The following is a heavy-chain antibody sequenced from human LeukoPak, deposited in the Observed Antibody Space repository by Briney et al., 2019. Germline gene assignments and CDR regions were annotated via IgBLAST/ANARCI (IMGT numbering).Heavy chain of an antibody. Sequence: GGSLRLSCAASGFTFNTFAMTWVRQAPGKGLEWVSSISGSGTTSYYADSVKGRFTISRDNSNYTLFLKMNSLRAEDTALYYCVKDANYYDSSGYLIPFDYWGLGTLVTVSS. CDR1: GFTFNTFA. CDR3: VKDANYYDSSGYLIPFDY. CDR2: ISGSGTTS. D-gene: IGHD3-22*01. J-gene: IGHJ4*02. V-gene: IGHV3-23*01.